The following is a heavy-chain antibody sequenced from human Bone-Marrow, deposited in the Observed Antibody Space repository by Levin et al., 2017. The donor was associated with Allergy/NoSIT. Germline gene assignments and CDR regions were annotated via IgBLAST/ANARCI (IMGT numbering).Heavy chain of an antibody. J-gene: IGHJ6*03. CDR1: GVSITSGSYY. CDR2: SYTNGNI. Sequence: SETLSLTCTVSGVSITSGSYYWSWIRQPAGKGLEWIGHSYTNGNITYNPSLKSRVTISLDTSKNQFSLKLRSVTAADTAVYYCARVLQYSYYYTDVWGKGTMVTVSS. CDR3: ARVLQYSYYYTDV. V-gene: IGHV4-61*09. D-gene: IGHD2-21*01.